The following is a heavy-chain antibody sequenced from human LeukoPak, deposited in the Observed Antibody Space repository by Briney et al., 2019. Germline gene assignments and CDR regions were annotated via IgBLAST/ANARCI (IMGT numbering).Heavy chain of an antibody. Sequence: SETLSLTCTVSGGSISSYYWSWIRQPAGKGLEWIGRIYTSGSTNYNPSLKSRVTMSVDTSKNQFSLKLSSVTAADTAVYYCARDGSDILTGYLNYYYYGMGVWGQGTTVTVSS. CDR2: IYTSGST. CDR1: GGSISSYY. CDR3: ARDGSDILTGYLNYYYYGMGV. D-gene: IGHD3-9*01. V-gene: IGHV4-4*07. J-gene: IGHJ6*02.